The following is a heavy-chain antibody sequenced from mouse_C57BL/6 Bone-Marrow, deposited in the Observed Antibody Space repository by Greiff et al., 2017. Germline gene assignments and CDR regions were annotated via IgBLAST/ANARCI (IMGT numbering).Heavy chain of an antibody. J-gene: IGHJ4*01. CDR2: ISSGGSYT. CDR3: ARRAFMDY. V-gene: IGHV5-6*02. Sequence: DVMLVESGGDLVKPGGSLKLSCAASGFTFSSYGMSWVRQTPDKRLEWVATISSGGSYTYYPDSVKGRFTISRDNAKNTLYLQMSSLKSEDTAMYYCARRAFMDYWGQGTSVTVSS. CDR1: GFTFSSYG.